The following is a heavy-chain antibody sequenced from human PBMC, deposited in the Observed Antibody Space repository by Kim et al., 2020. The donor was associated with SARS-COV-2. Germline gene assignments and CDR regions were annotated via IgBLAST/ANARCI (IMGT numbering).Heavy chain of an antibody. CDR2: IWYDGSNK. V-gene: IGHV3-33*06. D-gene: IGHD3-10*01. J-gene: IGHJ6*02. CDR1: GFTFSNYG. CDR3: AKSPAMVPHYYYYGMDV. Sequence: GGSLRLSCAASGFTFSNYGMHWVRQAPGKGLEWVALIWYDGSNKYYADSVRGRFTISRDNSKNTLYLQMNSLRAEDTAVYYCAKSPAMVPHYYYYGMDVWGQGTTVTVSS.